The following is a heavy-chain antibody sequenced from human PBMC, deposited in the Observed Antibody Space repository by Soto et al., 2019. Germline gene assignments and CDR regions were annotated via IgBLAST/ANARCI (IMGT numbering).Heavy chain of an antibody. J-gene: IGHJ6*02. D-gene: IGHD1-26*01. V-gene: IGHV4-34*01. Sequence: SETLSLTCAVYGGSFSGYYWSWIRQPPGKGLEWMGEINHSVSTNYNPSLKSLVTISVDTSKNQFSLKLSAATAADTAVYYCSRADYYSGSTNYYYYGLNVWGQGTTVTVSS. CDR3: SRADYYSGSTNYYYYGLNV. CDR2: INHSVST. CDR1: GGSFSGYY.